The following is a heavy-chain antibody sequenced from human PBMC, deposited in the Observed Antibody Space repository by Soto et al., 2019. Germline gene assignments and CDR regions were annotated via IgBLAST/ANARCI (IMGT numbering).Heavy chain of an antibody. CDR3: ARDPLGGYDILTGYLPDYYYYGMDV. D-gene: IGHD3-9*01. Sequence: PGGSLRLSCAASGFTFDDYGMSWVRQAPGKGLKWVSGINWNGGSTGYADSVKGRFTISRDNAKNSLYLQMNSLRAEDTALYYCARDPLGGYDILTGYLPDYYYYGMDVWGQGTTVTVSS. CDR2: INWNGGST. J-gene: IGHJ6*02. CDR1: GFTFDDYG. V-gene: IGHV3-20*04.